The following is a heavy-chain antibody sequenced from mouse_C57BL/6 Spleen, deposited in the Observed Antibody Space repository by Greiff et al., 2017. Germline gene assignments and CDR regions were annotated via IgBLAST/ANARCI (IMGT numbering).Heavy chain of an antibody. CDR1: GFTFSSYA. Sequence: EVQGVESGGGLVKPGGSLKLSCAASGFTFSSYAMSWVRQTPEKRLEWVATISDGGSYTYYPDNVEGRFTISRDNAKNNLYLQMSHLKSEDTAMYYCARGGLWFADWGQGTLVTVSA. V-gene: IGHV5-4*01. CDR3: ARGGLWFAD. J-gene: IGHJ3*01. CDR2: ISDGGSYT.